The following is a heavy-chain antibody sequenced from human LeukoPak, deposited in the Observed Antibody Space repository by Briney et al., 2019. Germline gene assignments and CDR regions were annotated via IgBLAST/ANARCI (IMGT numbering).Heavy chain of an antibody. CDR3: AKDRVVIASTLLGTGTLDY. CDR2: ISGSGGST. Sequence: GGSLRLSCEASGFTFSSYAMSWVRQAPGKGLEWVSGISGSGGSTYYADSVKGRFTISRDNSKNTLYLQMNSLRAEDTAVYYCAKDRVVIASTLLGTGTLDYWGQGTLVTVSS. J-gene: IGHJ4*02. CDR1: GFTFSSYA. D-gene: IGHD3-10*01. V-gene: IGHV3-23*01.